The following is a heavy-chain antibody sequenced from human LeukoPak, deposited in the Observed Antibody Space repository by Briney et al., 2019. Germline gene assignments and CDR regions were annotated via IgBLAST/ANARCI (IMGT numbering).Heavy chain of an antibody. CDR2: IFPSGGEI. Sequence: GGSLRLSCAASGFTFSTFAMVWVRQPPGKGLEWVSSIFPSGGEIHYAGSVRGRFTISRDNSKSTLSLQMNSLRAEDTAIYYCATYRQVLLPFESWGQGTLVTVSS. J-gene: IGHJ4*02. CDR3: ATYRQVLLPFES. CDR1: GFTFSTFA. D-gene: IGHD2-8*02. V-gene: IGHV3-23*01.